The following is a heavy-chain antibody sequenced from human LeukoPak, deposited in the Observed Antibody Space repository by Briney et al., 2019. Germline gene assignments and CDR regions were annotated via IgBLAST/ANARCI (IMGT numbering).Heavy chain of an antibody. Sequence: ASVKVSCKASGFTFTSSAVQWVRQARGQRLEWLGWIVVGSVNTNYAQKLQERVTITRDMSTGTAYMELSSLRSEDTAVYYCAAAIPTVVKTLDTLDIWGQGTMVTVSS. D-gene: IGHD4-23*01. J-gene: IGHJ3*02. CDR3: AAAIPTVVKTLDTLDI. CDR1: GFTFTSSA. V-gene: IGHV1-58*01. CDR2: IVVGSVNT.